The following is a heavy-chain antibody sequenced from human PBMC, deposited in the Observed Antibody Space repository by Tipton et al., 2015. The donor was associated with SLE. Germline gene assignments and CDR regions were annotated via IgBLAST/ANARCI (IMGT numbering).Heavy chain of an antibody. CDR1: GFTFGDYA. CDR3: TRGLFGYYYYMDV. V-gene: IGHV3-49*04. J-gene: IGHJ6*03. D-gene: IGHD3-16*01. CDR2: IRSKAYGGTT. Sequence: SLRLSCTASGFTFGDYAMSWVRQAPGKGLEWVGFIRSKAYGGTTEYAASVKGKFTISRDDSKSIAYLQMNSLKTEGTAVYYCTRGLFGYYYYMDVWGKGTTVTVSS.